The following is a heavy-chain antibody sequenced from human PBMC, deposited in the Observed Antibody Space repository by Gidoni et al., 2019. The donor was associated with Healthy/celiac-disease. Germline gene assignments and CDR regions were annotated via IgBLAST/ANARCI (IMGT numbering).Heavy chain of an antibody. CDR2: IYHSGST. CDR3: ARVGRITFEQGDY. J-gene: IGHJ4*02. V-gene: IGHV4-38-2*02. D-gene: IGHD3-10*01. Sequence: QVQLQESGPGLVKPSETLSLTCTVSGYSISSGYYWGWIRQPPGKGLEWIGSIYHSGSTYYNPSLKSRVTISVDTSKNQFSLKLSSVTAADTAVYYCARVGRITFEQGDYWGQGTLVTVSS. CDR1: GYSISSGYY.